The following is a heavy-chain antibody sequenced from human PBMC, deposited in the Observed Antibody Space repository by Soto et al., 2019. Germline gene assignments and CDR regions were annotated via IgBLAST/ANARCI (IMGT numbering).Heavy chain of an antibody. V-gene: IGHV4-4*07. D-gene: IGHD1-7*01. CDR1: GGSISTYY. CDR3: ARDQRQTGTSYYYFDY. J-gene: IGHJ4*02. CDR2: IYSSGST. Sequence: SETLSLTCIVSGGSISTYYWSWIRQRAWRGLEWIGRIYSSGSTNYDPSLKSRVTMSVDTSKNQFSLKLSSVTAADTAVYYCARDQRQTGTSYYYFDYWGQGILVTVSS.